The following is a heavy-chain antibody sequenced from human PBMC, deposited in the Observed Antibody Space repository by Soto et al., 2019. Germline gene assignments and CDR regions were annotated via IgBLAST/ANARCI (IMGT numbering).Heavy chain of an antibody. J-gene: IGHJ4*02. V-gene: IGHV4-39*01. Sequence: QLQLQESGPGLVKPSETLSLTCTVSGGSISSSSYYWGWIRQPPGKGLEWIGPIFYSGSTYYNPPLKSRVTISVDTSKNQFSLKLSSVTAADTAVYYCARLDYGDYTIYWGQGTLVTVSS. D-gene: IGHD4-17*01. CDR3: ARLDYGDYTIY. CDR1: GGSISSSSYY. CDR2: IFYSGST.